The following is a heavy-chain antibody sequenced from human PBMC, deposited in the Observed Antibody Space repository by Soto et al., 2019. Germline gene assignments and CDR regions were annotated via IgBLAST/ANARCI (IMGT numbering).Heavy chain of an antibody. CDR3: ARATGTLRSRDCDY. CDR2: IYHTGST. Sequence: SETLSLTCSVFGGSISTVGHYWTWIRQPPGKGLEWIGSIYHTGSTYYSKSLRSRLTMSVDTSKSQFSLRLSSVTAADTAVYYCARATGTLRSRDCDYWGQGSLVTVSS. CDR1: GGSISTVGHY. V-gene: IGHV4-31*03. J-gene: IGHJ4*02. D-gene: IGHD1-1*01.